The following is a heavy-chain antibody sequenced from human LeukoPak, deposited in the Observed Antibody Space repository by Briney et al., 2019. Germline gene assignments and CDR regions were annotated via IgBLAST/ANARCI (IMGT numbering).Heavy chain of an antibody. CDR3: ARGPRCFDY. D-gene: IGHD4-17*01. CDR2: INHSGGT. CDR1: GGSFSGYY. Sequence: SETLSLTCAVYGGSFSGYYWSWIRQPPGKGLEWIGEINHSGGTNYNPSLKSRVTISVDTSKNQFSLKLSSVTAADTAVYYCARGPRCFDYWGQGTLVTVSS. V-gene: IGHV4-34*01. J-gene: IGHJ4*02.